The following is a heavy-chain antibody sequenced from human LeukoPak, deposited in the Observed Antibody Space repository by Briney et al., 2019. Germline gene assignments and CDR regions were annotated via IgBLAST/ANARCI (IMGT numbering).Heavy chain of an antibody. Sequence: PGRSLRLSCAASGFTFSSYAMHWVRQAPGKGLEWVAVISYDGSNKYYADSVKGRFTISRDNSKNTLYLQMNSLRAEDTAVYYCARVPFIVGATRGFAFDIWGEGTMVTVSS. D-gene: IGHD1-26*01. V-gene: IGHV3-30*04. CDR1: GFTFSSYA. CDR2: ISYDGSNK. J-gene: IGHJ3*02. CDR3: ARVPFIVGATRGFAFDI.